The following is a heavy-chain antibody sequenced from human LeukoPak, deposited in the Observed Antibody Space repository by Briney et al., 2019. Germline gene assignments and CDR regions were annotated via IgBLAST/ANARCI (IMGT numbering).Heavy chain of an antibody. CDR2: ISSSGSTI. Sequence: GGSLRLSCAASGFTFSSYEMNWVRQAPGKGLEWVSYISSSGSTIYYADSVKGRFTISRDNAKNSLYLQMNSLRTEDTAVYYCARGPIQLWIHNAMDVWGQGTTVTVSS. CDR3: ARGPIQLWIHNAMDV. CDR1: GFTFSSYE. V-gene: IGHV3-48*03. D-gene: IGHD5-18*01. J-gene: IGHJ6*02.